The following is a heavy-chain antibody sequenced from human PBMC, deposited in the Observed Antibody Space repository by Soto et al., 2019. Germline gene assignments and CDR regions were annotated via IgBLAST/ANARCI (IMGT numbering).Heavy chain of an antibody. Sequence: SETLSLTCTVYGGSISSYFWSWIRQSPGEGLEWIGYIYYSGTTNYSPSLKSRVTMSLGTAKNQFSLNLTSVTAADTAVYYCVCGRARTHSAFYIWGQGPMVTVSS. CDR3: VCGRARTHSAFYI. D-gene: IGHD3-16*01. CDR2: IYYSGTT. V-gene: IGHV4-59*01. CDR1: GGSISSYF. J-gene: IGHJ3*02.